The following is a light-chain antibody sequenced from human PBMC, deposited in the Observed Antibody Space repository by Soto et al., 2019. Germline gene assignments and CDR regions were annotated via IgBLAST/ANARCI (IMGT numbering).Light chain of an antibody. Sequence: DIVMTQSPLSLPVTPGEPASISCRSSQSLLHSNGYNYLDWYLQKPGQSPQLLIYLGSNRASGVPDRFRGSCSGTDVSLNSSTVEAADFGVYYCMQALHSPYTFAQGTKLEIK. J-gene: IGKJ2*01. CDR1: QSLLHSNGYNY. CDR3: MQALHSPYT. V-gene: IGKV2-28*01. CDR2: LGS.